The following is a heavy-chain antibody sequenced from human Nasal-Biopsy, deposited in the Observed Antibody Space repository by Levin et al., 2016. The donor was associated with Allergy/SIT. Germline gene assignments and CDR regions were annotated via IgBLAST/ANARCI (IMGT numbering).Heavy chain of an antibody. J-gene: IGHJ4*02. CDR3: ARDGPPGYSSFDL. V-gene: IGHV4-61*02. Sequence: SETLSLTCTVSGGSFSSSYDYYNWIRQPAGKGLEWIGRIYTGGSTNYNPSFRGRLTISLDKSKNQVSLKLTSVTAADTAVYYCARDGPPGYSSFDLWGQGTLVTVSS. CDR2: IYTGGST. D-gene: IGHD6-13*01. CDR1: GGSFSSSYDY.